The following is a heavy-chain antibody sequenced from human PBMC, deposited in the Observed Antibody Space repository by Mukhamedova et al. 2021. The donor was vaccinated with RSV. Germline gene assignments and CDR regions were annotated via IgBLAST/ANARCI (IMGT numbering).Heavy chain of an antibody. CDR3: TTVSAAAPYYYFNNMDV. J-gene: IGHJ6*02. Sequence: DYAAPVKGRFTISRDDSKNTLYLQMDTLKPEDTAVYYCTTVSAAAPYYYFNNMDVWGQVTTVTVSS. V-gene: IGHV3-15*01. D-gene: IGHD2-2*01.